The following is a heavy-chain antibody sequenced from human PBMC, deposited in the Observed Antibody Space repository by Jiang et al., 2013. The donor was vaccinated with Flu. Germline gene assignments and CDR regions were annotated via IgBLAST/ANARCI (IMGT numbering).Heavy chain of an antibody. Sequence: GAEVKKPGESLKISCKGSGYSFTSYWIGWVRQMPGKGLEWMGIIYPGDSDTRYSPSFQGQVTISADKSISTAYLQWSSLKASDTAMYYCARHGADYDFWSGQTTPGGMDVWGQGTTVTVSS. CDR1: GYSFTSYW. J-gene: IGHJ6*02. V-gene: IGHV5-51*01. CDR2: IYPGDSDT. CDR3: ARHGADYDFWSGQTTPGGMDV. D-gene: IGHD3-3*01.